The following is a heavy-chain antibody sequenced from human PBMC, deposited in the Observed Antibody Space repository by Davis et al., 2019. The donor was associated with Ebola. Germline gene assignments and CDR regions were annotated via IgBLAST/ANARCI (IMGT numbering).Heavy chain of an antibody. J-gene: IGHJ4*02. Sequence: ASVKVSCKASGYTFTGSYMHCVRHPPGQGLEWMGRITPNSGGTNYAQKFQGRVTMTRDTSISTAYMELSRLRSDDTAVYYCARGPRITMIVVVISIDYWGQGTLVTVSS. CDR1: GYTFTGSY. CDR2: ITPNSGGT. D-gene: IGHD3-22*01. CDR3: ARGPRITMIVVVISIDY. V-gene: IGHV1-2*06.